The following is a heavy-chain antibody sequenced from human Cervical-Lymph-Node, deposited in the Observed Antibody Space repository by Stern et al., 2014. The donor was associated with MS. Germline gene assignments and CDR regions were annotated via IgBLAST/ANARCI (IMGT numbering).Heavy chain of an antibody. CDR2: ISAYNGNT. Sequence: QVQLVESGAEVKKPGASVKVSCKASDYTFTSYGISWVRQAPGQGLEWIGWISAYNGNTNYAQKFKGRVTMTTDTSTSTAYIELRSLRSDDTAVYYCARDTADFWSGYYDYWGHGTLVTVSS. CDR3: ARDTADFWSGYYDY. V-gene: IGHV1-18*01. D-gene: IGHD3-3*01. CDR1: DYTFTSYG. J-gene: IGHJ4*01.